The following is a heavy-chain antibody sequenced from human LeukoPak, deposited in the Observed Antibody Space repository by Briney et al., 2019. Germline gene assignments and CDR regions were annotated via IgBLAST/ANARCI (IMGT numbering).Heavy chain of an antibody. V-gene: IGHV4-61*01. J-gene: IGHJ4*02. CDR2: IYYSGST. CDR1: GGSISSGNYY. Sequence: SETLSLTCTVSGGSISSGNYYWSWIRQPPGKGLEWIGYIYYSGSTNYNPSLKSRVTISVDTSKNQFSLKLSSVTAADTAVYYCAGDYRGSLDYWGQGTLVTVSS. CDR3: AGDYRGSLDY. D-gene: IGHD4-11*01.